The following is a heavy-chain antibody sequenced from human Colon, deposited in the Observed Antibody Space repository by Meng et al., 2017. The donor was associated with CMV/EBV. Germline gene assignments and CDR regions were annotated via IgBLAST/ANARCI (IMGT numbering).Heavy chain of an antibody. CDR2: IYHTGTT. V-gene: IGHV4-30-4*08. CDR3: ARGVRFLGWFSAD. J-gene: IGHJ4*02. D-gene: IGHD3-3*01. CDR1: AALFIACDHY. Sequence: SAALFIACDHYWNWVRQSPGKSLEWIGYIYHTGTTHLNPSLKSRLTLSVDTSKNQFSLNLTSLTAADTAVYYCARGVRFLGWFSADWGQGTLVTVSS.